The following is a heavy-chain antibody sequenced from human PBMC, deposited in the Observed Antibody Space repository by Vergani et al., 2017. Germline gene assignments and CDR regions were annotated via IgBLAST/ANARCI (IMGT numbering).Heavy chain of an antibody. CDR3: ARDPQYYYGSGSENGNYGYRDV. CDR2: ISYDGSNK. CDR1: GFTFSSYA. V-gene: IGHV3-30-3*01. Sequence: QVQLVESGGGVVQPGRSLRLSCAASGFTFSSYAMHWVRQAPGKGLEWVAVISYDGSNKYYADSVKGRFTISRDNSKNTLYLQMNSLRAEDTAVYYCARDPQYYYGSGSENGNYGYRDVRDRGP. J-gene: IGHJ6*03. D-gene: IGHD3-10*01.